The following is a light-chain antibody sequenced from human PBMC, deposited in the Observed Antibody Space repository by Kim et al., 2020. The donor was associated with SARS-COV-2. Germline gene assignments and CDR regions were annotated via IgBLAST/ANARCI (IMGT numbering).Light chain of an antibody. J-gene: IGLJ2*01. CDR2: QDS. CDR1: KLGDKY. CDR3: QAWDSSTVV. Sequence: SYELTQPPSVSVSPGQTASITCSGDKLGDKYACWYQQKPGQSPVLVIYQDSKWPSGIPERFSGSNSGNTATLTISGTQAMDEADYYCQAWDSSTVVFGGGTKLTV. V-gene: IGLV3-1*01.